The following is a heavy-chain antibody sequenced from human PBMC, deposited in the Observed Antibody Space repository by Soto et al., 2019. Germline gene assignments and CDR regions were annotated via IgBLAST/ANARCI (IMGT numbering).Heavy chain of an antibody. CDR2: ITASGGGT. V-gene: IGHV3-23*01. CDR3: SRGLYSSNWSSGY. CDR1: GFTFSSYA. D-gene: IGHD6-13*01. J-gene: IGHJ4*02. Sequence: GGSLRLSCAASGFTFSSYAMSWVRQAPGKGLEWVSLITASGGGTYYADSVKGRFTISKDNSKNTLYLQMNSLTAEDTAVYYCSRGLYSSNWSSGYWGQGTLVTVSS.